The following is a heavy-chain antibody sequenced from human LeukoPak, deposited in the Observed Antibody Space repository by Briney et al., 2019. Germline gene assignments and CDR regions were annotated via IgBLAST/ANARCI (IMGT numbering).Heavy chain of an antibody. CDR2: IIPIFGTA. Sequence: GASVKVSCKASGGTFSSYAISWVRQAPGQGLEWMGGIIPIFGTANYAQKFQGRVTITADKSTSTAYMELSSLRSEDTAVYYCARSIVGARGAFDIWGQGTMVTVSS. D-gene: IGHD1-26*01. CDR3: ARSIVGARGAFDI. J-gene: IGHJ3*02. V-gene: IGHV1-69*06. CDR1: GGTFSSYA.